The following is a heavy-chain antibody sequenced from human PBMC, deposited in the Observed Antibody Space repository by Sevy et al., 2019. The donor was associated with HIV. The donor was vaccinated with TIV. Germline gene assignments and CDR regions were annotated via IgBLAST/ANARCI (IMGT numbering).Heavy chain of an antibody. V-gene: IGHV3-66*02. CDR3: AREPGGDYHFDY. D-gene: IGHD4-17*01. J-gene: IGHJ4*02. CDR1: GFTVTSNY. CDR2: IYNDGRT. Sequence: GGSLRLSCAASGFTVTSNYINWVRQAPGKGLEWVSVIYNDGRTYYADSVKGRFTSSRDNSKNTVYLQMNSLRSEDTSVYYCAREPGGDYHFDYWGQGTLVTVSS.